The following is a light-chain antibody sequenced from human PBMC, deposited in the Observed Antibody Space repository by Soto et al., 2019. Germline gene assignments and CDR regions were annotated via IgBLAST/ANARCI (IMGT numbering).Light chain of an antibody. CDR2: SAS. J-gene: IGKJ2*01. Sequence: EIVMTQSPATLSASPGEAVILSCRASQSVSSNLAWYQQKPGQAPRLLIYSASTRATGIPARFSGSGSGTDFTLAISSLQSEDFAIYYCQQYVNWPPTFTFGQGTKLEIK. CDR3: QQYVNWPPTFT. V-gene: IGKV3-15*01. CDR1: QSVSSN.